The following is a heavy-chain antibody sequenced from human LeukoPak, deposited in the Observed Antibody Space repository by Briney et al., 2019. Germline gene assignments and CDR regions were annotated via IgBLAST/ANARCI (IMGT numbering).Heavy chain of an antibody. CDR1: GGSISSYY. D-gene: IGHD3-9*01. V-gene: IGHV4-59*01. Sequence: SETLSLTCTVSGGSISSYYWSWIRQPPGKGLEWIGYIYYSGSTNHNPSLKSRVTISVDTSKNQFSLKLSSVTAADTAVYYCARGKGSGLLRYFDWLLPNFDYWGQGTLVTVSS. J-gene: IGHJ4*02. CDR2: IYYSGST. CDR3: ARGKGSGLLRYFDWLLPNFDY.